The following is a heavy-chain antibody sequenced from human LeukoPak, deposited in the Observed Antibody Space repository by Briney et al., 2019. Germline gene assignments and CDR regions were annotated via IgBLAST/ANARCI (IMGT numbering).Heavy chain of an antibody. Sequence: SETLSLTCAVYGGSFSGYYWSWIRQPQGKGLEWIGEINHSGSTNYNPSLKSRVTISVDTSKNQFSLKLSSVTAADTAVYYCASLFNVRYYYYYMDVWGKGTTVTVSS. CDR3: ASLFNVRYYYYYMDV. CDR2: INHSGST. CDR1: GGSFSGYY. D-gene: IGHD3-16*02. J-gene: IGHJ6*03. V-gene: IGHV4-34*01.